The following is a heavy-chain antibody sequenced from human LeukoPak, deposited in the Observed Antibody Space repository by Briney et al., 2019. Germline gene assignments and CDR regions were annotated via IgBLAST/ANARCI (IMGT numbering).Heavy chain of an antibody. J-gene: IGHJ4*02. D-gene: IGHD1-7*01. CDR1: GFTFSSYS. V-gene: IGHV3-21*01. CDR2: ISSSSSYI. CDR3: GLELQARLVDY. Sequence: PGGSLRLSCAASGFTFSSYSMNWVRQAPGKGLEWVSSISSSSSYICYADSVKGRFTISRDNAKNSLYLQMNSLRAEDTAVYYCGLELQARLVDYWGQGTLVTVSS.